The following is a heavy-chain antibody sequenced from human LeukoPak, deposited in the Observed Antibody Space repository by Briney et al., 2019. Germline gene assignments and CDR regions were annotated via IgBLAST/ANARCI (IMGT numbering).Heavy chain of an antibody. V-gene: IGHV4-59*08. Sequence: PSETLSLTCSVSGVSISGHYRSWIRQPPGKGLEWIGNIYSSGNTNYNPSLKSRVTISVDTSKNQFSLKLSSVTAADTAVYYCARLRFLEWLFPWFDPWGQGTLVTVSS. J-gene: IGHJ5*02. CDR3: ARLRFLEWLFPWFDP. D-gene: IGHD3-3*01. CDR1: GVSISGHY. CDR2: IYSSGNT.